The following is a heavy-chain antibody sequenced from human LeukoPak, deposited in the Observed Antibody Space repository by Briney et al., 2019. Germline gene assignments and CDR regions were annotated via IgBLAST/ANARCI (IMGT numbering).Heavy chain of an antibody. D-gene: IGHD3-10*01. CDR3: AKDRGFTPGDY. J-gene: IGHJ4*02. CDR2: ISGSGGST. CDR1: GFTFSSYT. V-gene: IGHV3-23*01. Sequence: GGSLRLSCAASGFTFSSYTMSWVRQAPGKGLEWVSAISGSGGSTYYADSVKGRSTISRDNSKNTLYLQMNSLRAEDTAVYYCAKDRGFTPGDYWGQGTLVTVSS.